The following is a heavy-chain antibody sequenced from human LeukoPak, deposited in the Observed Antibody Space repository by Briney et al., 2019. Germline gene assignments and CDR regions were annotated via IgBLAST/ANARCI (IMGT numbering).Heavy chain of an antibody. J-gene: IGHJ6*02. CDR2: INPNSGGT. CDR3: TRDHCTSINCYEYNYYGMDV. Sequence: ASLKVSCKASGYTFTAYYIHWVRRAPGQGLEWMGWINPNSGGTESAQKFQGRVTMTRDTSISTAYMALSRLRSDDTAVYYCTRDHCTSINCYEYNYYGMDVWGQGTTVTVSS. V-gene: IGHV1-2*02. D-gene: IGHD2-2*01. CDR1: GYTFTAYY.